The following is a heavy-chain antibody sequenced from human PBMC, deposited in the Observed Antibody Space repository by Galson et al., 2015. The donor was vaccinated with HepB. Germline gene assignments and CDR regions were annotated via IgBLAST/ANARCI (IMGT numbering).Heavy chain of an antibody. CDR2: IKRKTDGGTT. CDR1: GFAFSNAW. CDR3: TTDLVFGVVITSN. D-gene: IGHD3-3*01. Sequence: SLRLSCAASGFAFSNAWMTWVRQAPGKGLEWVGRIKRKTDGGTTDYAAPVKGRFTISRDDSKNTLYLQMNSLETEDTAVYYCTTDLVFGVVITSNWGQGTLVTVSS. V-gene: IGHV3-15*01. J-gene: IGHJ4*02.